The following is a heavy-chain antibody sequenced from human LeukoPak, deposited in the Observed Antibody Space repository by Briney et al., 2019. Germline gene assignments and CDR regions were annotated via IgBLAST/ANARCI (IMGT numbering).Heavy chain of an antibody. Sequence: SETLSLTCTVSGGSISSSSYYWGWIRQPPGKGLEWIGSIYYSGGTYYNPSLKSRVTISVDTSKNQFSLKLSSVTAADTAVYYRARDYTRSPEPDKFDPWGQGTLVTVSS. CDR1: GGSISSSSYY. D-gene: IGHD4-11*01. J-gene: IGHJ5*02. CDR3: ARDYTRSPEPDKFDP. CDR2: IYYSGGT. V-gene: IGHV4-39*01.